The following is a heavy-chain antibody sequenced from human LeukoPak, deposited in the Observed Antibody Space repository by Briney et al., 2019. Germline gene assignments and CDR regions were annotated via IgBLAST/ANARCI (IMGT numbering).Heavy chain of an antibody. CDR1: GFTFSNFW. D-gene: IGHD3-3*01. J-gene: IGHJ5*02. Sequence: GGSLRLSCTASGFTFSNFWMGWVRQAPGKGLEWVANIKQDETEKFYLGSVKGRFTISRDNAKNSLYLQMNSLRVEDTAVYYCAKEALAGVLRFLEWSPNWFDPWGQGTLVTVSS. CDR2: IKQDETEK. V-gene: IGHV3-7*03. CDR3: AKEALAGVLRFLEWSPNWFDP.